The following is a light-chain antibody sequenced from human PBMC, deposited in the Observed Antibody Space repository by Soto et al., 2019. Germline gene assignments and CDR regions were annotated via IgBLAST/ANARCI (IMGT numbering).Light chain of an antibody. J-gene: IGLJ3*02. CDR3: CSFAGSYTFWV. CDR2: DVS. Sequence: QSVLTQPRSVSGSPGQSVTISCTGTSSDVGDYNYVSWYQQYQGKAPKLVIYDVSKRPSGVPDRFSGSKSGNTASLTISGLQAEDEADYYCCSFAGSYTFWVFGGGTKVTVL. V-gene: IGLV2-11*01. CDR1: SSDVGDYNY.